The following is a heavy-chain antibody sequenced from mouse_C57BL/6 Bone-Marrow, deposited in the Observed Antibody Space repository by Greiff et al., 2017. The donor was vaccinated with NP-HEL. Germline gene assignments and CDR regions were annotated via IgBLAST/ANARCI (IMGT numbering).Heavy chain of an antibody. J-gene: IGHJ3*01. CDR2: ISDGGSYT. CDR3: AESWGVRTWFAY. CDR1: GFTFSSYA. V-gene: IGHV5-4*01. Sequence: EVQGVESGGGLVKPGGSLKLSCAASGFTFSSYAMSWVRQTPEKRLEWVATISDGGSYTYYPDNVKGRFTISRDNAKNNLYLQMSHLKSEDTAMYYCAESWGVRTWFAYWGKGTLVTVSA. D-gene: IGHD3-2*02.